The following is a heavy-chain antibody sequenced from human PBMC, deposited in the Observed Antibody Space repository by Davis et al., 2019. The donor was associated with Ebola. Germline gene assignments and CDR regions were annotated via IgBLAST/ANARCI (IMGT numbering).Heavy chain of an antibody. CDR1: GYTFTSYG. CDR2: ISAYNGNT. V-gene: IGHV1-18*01. D-gene: IGHD6-13*01. J-gene: IGHJ4*02. Sequence: AASVKVSCKASGYTFTSYGISWVRQAPGQGLEWMGWISAYNGNTNYAQKLQGRVTMTRDTSISTAYMELSRLRSDDTAVYYCARRGSSLFELDYWGQGTLVTVSS. CDR3: ARRGSSLFELDY.